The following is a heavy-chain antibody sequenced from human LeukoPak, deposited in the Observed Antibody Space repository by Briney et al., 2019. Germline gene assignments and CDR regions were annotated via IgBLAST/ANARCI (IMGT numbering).Heavy chain of an antibody. J-gene: IGHJ4*02. V-gene: IGHV3-15*04. CDR2: IAVTPDGPAT. D-gene: IGHD6-6*01. CDR3: VWSSTWNGRFYLDQ. CDR1: GFTFNLAW. Sequence: GGSLRLSCAASGFTFNLAWMGWVRQTPGKGLQWVARIAVTPDGPATDYATPVRGRFTISRDDSRNMVYLQMSSLRTDDTAVYYCVWSSTWNGRFYLDQWGQGTLVTVSS.